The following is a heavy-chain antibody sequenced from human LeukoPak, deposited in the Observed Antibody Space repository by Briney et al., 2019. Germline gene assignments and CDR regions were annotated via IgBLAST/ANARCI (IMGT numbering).Heavy chain of an antibody. Sequence: SDTLSLTCNVSGGSISSSTYYWGWIRQPPGNGLEWIGRMYYSGSTYYKPSLKSRVTISVDTSKNPFSLKLSSVTAADTALSYCASYSSSWYGFDYWGQGTLVTVSS. D-gene: IGHD6-13*01. CDR1: GGSISSSTYY. V-gene: IGHV4-39*07. J-gene: IGHJ4*02. CDR3: ASYSSSWYGFDY. CDR2: MYYSGST.